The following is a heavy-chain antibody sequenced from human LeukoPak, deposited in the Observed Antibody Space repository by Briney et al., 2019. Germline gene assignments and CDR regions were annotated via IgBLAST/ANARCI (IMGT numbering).Heavy chain of an antibody. V-gene: IGHV4-34*01. CDR2: INHSGST. D-gene: IGHD2-15*01. CDR3: ARLRGYCSGGSCYSGRWDY. CDR1: GGSISSYY. J-gene: IGHJ4*02. Sequence: PSETLSLTCTVSGGSISSYYWSWIRQPPGKGLEWIGEINHSGSTNYNPSLKSRVTISVDTSKNQFSLKLSSVTAADTAVYYCARLRGYCSGGSCYSGRWDYWGQGTLVTVSS.